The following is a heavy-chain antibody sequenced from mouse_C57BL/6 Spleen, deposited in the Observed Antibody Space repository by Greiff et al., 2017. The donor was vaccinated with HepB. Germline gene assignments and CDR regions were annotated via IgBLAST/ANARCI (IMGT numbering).Heavy chain of an antibody. CDR1: GFTFSDYY. V-gene: IGHV5-12*01. Sequence: EVQLVESGGGLVQPGGSLKLSCAASGFTFSDYYMYWVRQTPEKRLEWVAYISNGGGSTYYPDTVKGRFTISRDNAKNTLYLQISRLKSEDTAMYYCARDAPRGYAMDYWGQGTSVTVSS. J-gene: IGHJ4*01. CDR3: ARDAPRGYAMDY. CDR2: ISNGGGST.